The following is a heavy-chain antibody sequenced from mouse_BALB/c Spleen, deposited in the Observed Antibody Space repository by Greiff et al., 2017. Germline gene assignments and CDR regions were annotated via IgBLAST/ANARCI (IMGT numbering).Heavy chain of an antibody. CDR1: GFSLTSYG. CDR3: ARDPVVATTPWYFDV. V-gene: IGHV2-9*02. J-gene: IGHJ1*01. CDR2: IWAGGST. Sequence: VQLKESGPGLVAPSQSLSITCTVSGFSLTSYGVHWVRQPPGKGLEWLGVIWAGGSTNYNSALMSRLSISKDNSKSQVFLKINSLQTDDTAMYYCARDPVVATTPWYFDVWGAGTTVTVSS. D-gene: IGHD1-1*01.